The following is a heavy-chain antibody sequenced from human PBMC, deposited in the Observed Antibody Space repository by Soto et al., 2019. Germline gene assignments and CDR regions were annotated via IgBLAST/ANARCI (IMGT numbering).Heavy chain of an antibody. CDR2: IIPIFGTA. Sequence: SVKVSCKASGGTFSSYAISWVRQAPGQGLEWMGGIIPIFGTANYAQKFQGRVTITADKSTSTAYMELSSLRSEDTAVYYCAREVAARIYYYYYGMDVWGQGTTVTVSS. CDR1: GGTFSSYA. J-gene: IGHJ6*02. D-gene: IGHD6-6*01. CDR3: AREVAARIYYYYYGMDV. V-gene: IGHV1-69*06.